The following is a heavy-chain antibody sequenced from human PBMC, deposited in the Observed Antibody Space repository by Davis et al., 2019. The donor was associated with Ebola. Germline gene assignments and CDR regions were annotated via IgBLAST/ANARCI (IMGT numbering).Heavy chain of an antibody. D-gene: IGHD6-19*01. CDR2: ISYSGST. CDR1: GGSVSSGSCY. CDR3: ASHSSGWVDYYYGMDV. V-gene: IGHV4-61*01. Sequence: SETLSLTCTVSGGSVSSGSCYWSWIRQPPGKGLEWIGYISYSGSTNYNPSLKSRVTISVDTSKNQFSLKLSSVTAADTAVYYCASHSSGWVDYYYGMDVWGQGTTVTVSS. J-gene: IGHJ6*02.